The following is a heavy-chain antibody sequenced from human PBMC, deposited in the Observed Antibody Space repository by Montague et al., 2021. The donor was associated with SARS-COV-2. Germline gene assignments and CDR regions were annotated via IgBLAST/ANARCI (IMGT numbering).Heavy chain of an antibody. D-gene: IGHD6-13*01. V-gene: IGHV3-23*01. CDR2: ISISDGNT. CDR3: AKDRQLVGDDAFDI. CDR1: GFTFSSYA. J-gene: IGHJ3*02. Sequence: SLRLSCAASGFTFSSYAMSWVRQAPGKGLEWVSTISISDGNTYYADSVKGRFTISRDKSKNTLYLQMNSLRAEDTAVCYCAKDRQLVGDDAFDIWGQGTMVTVSS.